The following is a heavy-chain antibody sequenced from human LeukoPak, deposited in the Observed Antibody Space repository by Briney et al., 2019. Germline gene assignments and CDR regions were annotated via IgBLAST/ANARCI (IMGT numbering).Heavy chain of an antibody. Sequence: TGGSVRLSCAASGFTVSSNYMSWVRQAPGKGLEWVSVIYSGGSTYNADSVKGRFTISRDNSKNTLYLQMNSLRAEDTAVYYCARDGLTRENTYYYYGMDVWGQGTTVTVSS. CDR1: GFTVSSNY. J-gene: IGHJ6*02. CDR3: ARDGLTRENTYYYYGMDV. CDR2: IYSGGST. V-gene: IGHV3-66*01. D-gene: IGHD3-9*01.